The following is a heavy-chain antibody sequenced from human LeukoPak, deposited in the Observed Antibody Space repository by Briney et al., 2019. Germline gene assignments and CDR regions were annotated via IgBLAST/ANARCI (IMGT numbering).Heavy chain of an antibody. V-gene: IGHV4-4*02. J-gene: IGHJ4*02. CDR3: ARVIPHGWRQSDH. Sequence: SETLSLTCAVSSDFFSTSHWWNWVRQSPGGGLEWIGEVSVGGSTNYNPSLKSRVTMSLDKSKSQFSLNLSSVTAADTAVYYCARVIPHGWRQSDHWGQGILVIVSS. D-gene: IGHD6-19*01. CDR1: SDFFSTSHW. CDR2: VSVGGST.